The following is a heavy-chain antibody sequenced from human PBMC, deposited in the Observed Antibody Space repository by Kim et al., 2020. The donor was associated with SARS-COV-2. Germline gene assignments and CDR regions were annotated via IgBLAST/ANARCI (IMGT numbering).Heavy chain of an antibody. CDR3: TTDSLLWFGELLGTVYYYGMDV. Sequence: GGSLRPSCAASGFTFSNAWMSWVRQAPGKGLEWVGRIKSKTDGGTTDYAAPVKGRFTISRDDSKNTLYLQMNSLKTEDTAVYYCTTDSLLWFGELLGTVYYYGMDVWGQGTTVTVSS. J-gene: IGHJ6*02. CDR2: IKSKTDGGTT. CDR1: GFTFSNAW. V-gene: IGHV3-15*01. D-gene: IGHD3-10*01.